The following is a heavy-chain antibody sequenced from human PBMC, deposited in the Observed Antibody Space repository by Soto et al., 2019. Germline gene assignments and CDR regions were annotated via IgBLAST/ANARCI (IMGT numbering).Heavy chain of an antibody. CDR3: ARGLLGAPTRDFDY. J-gene: IGHJ4*02. CDR2: IKNKSNRYKT. CDR1: RFTFSDHY. V-gene: IGHV3-72*01. Sequence: PGGSLSLSCVDSRFTFSDHYIDWVRLAPGRKMEWLVRIKNKSNRYKTDYAAAEECRVTIARDDSKNQQSLQLHSLNTGDTAGDYFARGLLGAPTRDFDYWGQGALVSSSS. D-gene: IGHD1-26*01.